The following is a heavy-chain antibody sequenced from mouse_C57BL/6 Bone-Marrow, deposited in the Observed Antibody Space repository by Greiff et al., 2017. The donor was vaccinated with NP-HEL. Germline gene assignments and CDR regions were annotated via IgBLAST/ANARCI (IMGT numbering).Heavy chain of an antibody. D-gene: IGHD2-3*01. CDR2: VYPYNGGT. J-gene: IGHJ3*01. Sequence: EVQLQQSGPELVKPGASVKISCKASGYTFTDYYMNWVKQSHGKSLEWIGLVYPYNGGTSYNQKFKGKATLTVDTSSSTAYMELNSLTSEDSAVYYCARVNGYYAAWFAYWGQGTLVTVSA. CDR3: ARVNGYYAAWFAY. CDR1: GYTFTDYY. V-gene: IGHV1-36*01.